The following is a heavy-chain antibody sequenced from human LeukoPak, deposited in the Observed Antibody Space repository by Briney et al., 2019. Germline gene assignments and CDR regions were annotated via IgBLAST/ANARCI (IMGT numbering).Heavy chain of an antibody. CDR3: AGEYCSGGSCFINWFDP. V-gene: IGHV4-4*07. D-gene: IGHD2-15*01. CDR2: IYISGST. Sequence: SETLSLTCTVSGGSISSYYWSWIRQPAGKGLKWIGRIYISGSTNYTLSLKSRVTISVDKSKNQFSLKLSSVTAADTAVYYCAGEYCSGGSCFINWFDPWGQGTLVTVSS. CDR1: GGSISSYY. J-gene: IGHJ5*02.